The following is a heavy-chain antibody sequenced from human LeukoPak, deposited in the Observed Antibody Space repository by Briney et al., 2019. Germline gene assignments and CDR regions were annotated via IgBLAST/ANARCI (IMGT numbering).Heavy chain of an antibody. CDR2: ISYDGSNK. V-gene: IGHV3-30*03. D-gene: IGHD3-22*01. CDR3: ARETDHQTYYYDSSGYYPPLDY. Sequence: GRSLRLSCAASGFTFSSYGMHWVRQAPGKGLEWVAVISYDGSNKYYADSVKGRFTISRDNSKNTLYLQMNSLRAEDTAVYYCARETDHQTYYYDSSGYYPPLDYWGQGTLVTVSS. CDR1: GFTFSSYG. J-gene: IGHJ4*02.